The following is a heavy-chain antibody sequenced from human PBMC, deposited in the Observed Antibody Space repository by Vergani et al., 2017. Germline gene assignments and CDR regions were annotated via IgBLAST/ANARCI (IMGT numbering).Heavy chain of an antibody. CDR1: GYSFTNYW. CDR2: IHPADSDT. CDR3: ARHTTYTDS. V-gene: IGHV5-51*01. D-gene: IGHD1-1*01. Sequence: EVQLVQSGAEVKKPGASLKISCQISGYSFTNYWIGWVRQMPGKGLEWMGIIHPADSDTRYSPSFQGQVTISVDKSISTAFLQWDSLKASDTALYYCARHTTYTDSWGQGTLVTVSS. J-gene: IGHJ4*02.